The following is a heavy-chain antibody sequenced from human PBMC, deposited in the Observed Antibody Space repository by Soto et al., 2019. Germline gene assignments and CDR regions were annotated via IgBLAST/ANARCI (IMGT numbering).Heavy chain of an antibody. CDR1: GGSISSGDYY. CDR3: ARERPYYYDSSATLDAFDI. D-gene: IGHD3-22*01. Sequence: SETLSLTCTVSGGSISSGDYYWSWIRQPPGKGLEWIGYIYYSGSTYYNPSLKSRVTISVDTSKNQFSLKLSFVTAADTAVYYCARERPYYYDSSATLDAFDIWGQGTMVTVSS. CDR2: IYYSGST. J-gene: IGHJ3*02. V-gene: IGHV4-30-4*01.